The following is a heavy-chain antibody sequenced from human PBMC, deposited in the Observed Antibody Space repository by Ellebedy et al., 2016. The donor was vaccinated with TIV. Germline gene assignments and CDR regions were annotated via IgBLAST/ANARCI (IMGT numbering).Heavy chain of an antibody. CDR3: ARRDYDLLVGYYGD. Sequence: MPSETLSLTCVVYGGSFGGYYWSWIRQSPEKGLEWIGEINLSGVTNYNPSLKSRVTMSVDTPKNQFSLKLSSVTAADTAVYFCARRDYDLLVGYYGDWGQGTLVTVSS. J-gene: IGHJ4*02. V-gene: IGHV4-34*01. CDR1: GGSFGGYY. CDR2: INLSGVT. D-gene: IGHD3-9*01.